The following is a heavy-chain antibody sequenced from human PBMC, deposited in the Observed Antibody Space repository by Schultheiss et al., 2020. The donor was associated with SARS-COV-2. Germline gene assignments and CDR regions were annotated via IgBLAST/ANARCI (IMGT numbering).Heavy chain of an antibody. D-gene: IGHD5-18*01. CDR1: GFTVSSNY. J-gene: IGHJ4*02. CDR2: IYTAGST. V-gene: IGHV3-53*05. Sequence: GESLKISCAASGFTVSSNYMTWVRQAPGKGLGWVSVIYTAGSTYYADSVKGRFTISRDNSKNTLYLQMNSLRAEDTAVYYCARDYRIGYSYGLDYWGQGTLVTVSS. CDR3: ARDYRIGYSYGLDY.